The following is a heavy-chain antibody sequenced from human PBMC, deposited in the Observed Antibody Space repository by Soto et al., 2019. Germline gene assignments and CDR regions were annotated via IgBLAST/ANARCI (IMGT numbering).Heavy chain of an antibody. CDR3: ARAWEDYYDSRGFDY. CDR1: GYTFTSYG. Sequence: QVQLVQSGAEVKKPGASVKVSCKASGYTFTSYGISWVRQAPGQGLEWMGWISAYNGNTNYAQKLQGRVTMITDTSTSTAYMELRSLRCDDTAVYYRARAWEDYYDSRGFDYWGQGTLVTVSS. D-gene: IGHD3-22*01. V-gene: IGHV1-18*01. CDR2: ISAYNGNT. J-gene: IGHJ4*02.